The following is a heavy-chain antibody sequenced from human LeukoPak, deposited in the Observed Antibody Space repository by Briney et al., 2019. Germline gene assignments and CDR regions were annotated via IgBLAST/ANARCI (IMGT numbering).Heavy chain of an antibody. CDR1: GFTFSSFS. J-gene: IGHJ4*02. D-gene: IGHD1-26*01. Sequence: GGSLRLSCAASGFTFSSFSMNWVRQAPGKGLEWVSYISSTSSTIYYADSVKGRFTISRDNAKNSLYLQMNSLRAEDTALYYCARRSGSYAEGLDYWGQGTLVTVSS. V-gene: IGHV3-48*04. CDR2: ISSTSSTI. CDR3: ARRSGSYAEGLDY.